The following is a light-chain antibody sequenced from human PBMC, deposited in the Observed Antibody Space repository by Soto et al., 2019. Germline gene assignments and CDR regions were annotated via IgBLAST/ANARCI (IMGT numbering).Light chain of an antibody. CDR3: QQVKSYPIT. CDR1: QGISSF. J-gene: IGKJ5*01. CDR2: AAS. V-gene: IGKV1-9*01. Sequence: DIQLTQSPSFLSASVGDRVTITCRASQGISSFLVWYQQQPGKAPKVLIYAASTLQSGVPSRLSGSASGTEFALTVSSLQTEDFATYYCQQVKSYPITFGQGTRLEIK.